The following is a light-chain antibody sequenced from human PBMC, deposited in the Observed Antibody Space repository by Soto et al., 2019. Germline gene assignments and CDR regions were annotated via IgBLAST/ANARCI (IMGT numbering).Light chain of an antibody. CDR2: EVT. CDR1: SSDVGGYDY. J-gene: IGLJ1*01. Sequence: QSALTQPPSASGSPGQSVTISCTGTSSDVGGYDYVSWYQQHPGKAPKLIIYEVTKRPSGVPDRFSGSKSGNTASLIVSWIQAEDEADYYCFSSAANNRYVFGTGTKLTVL. CDR3: FSSAANNRYV. V-gene: IGLV2-8*01.